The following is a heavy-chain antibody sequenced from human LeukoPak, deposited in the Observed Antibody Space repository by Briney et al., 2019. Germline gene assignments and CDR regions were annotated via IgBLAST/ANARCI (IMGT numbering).Heavy chain of an antibody. D-gene: IGHD3-22*01. CDR1: GFTFSRYG. V-gene: IGHV3-30*18. CDR2: ISYDASNK. CDR3: AKDPTHYRVWDDYDSRRLSH. J-gene: IGHJ4*02. Sequence: HPGGSLRLSCAASGFTFSRYGMHWVRQTPGKGLEWVAVISYDASNKYYADSVKGRFTISRDNSKNTLYLQMNSLRAEDTAVYYCAKDPTHYRVWDDYDSRRLSHWGQGTLVTVSS.